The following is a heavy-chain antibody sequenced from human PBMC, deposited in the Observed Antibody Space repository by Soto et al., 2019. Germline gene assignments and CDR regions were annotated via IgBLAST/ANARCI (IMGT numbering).Heavy chain of an antibody. CDR2: TYYRSKWYN. CDR3: ARGLLPIVVVPAAIHLAFDI. V-gene: IGHV6-1*01. D-gene: IGHD2-2*01. CDR1: GDSVSSNSAA. Sequence: SQTLLLTCAISGDSVSSNSAAWNWIRQSPSRGLEWLGRTYYRSKWYNDYAVSVKSRITINPDTSKNQFSLQLNSVTPEDTAVYYCARGLLPIVVVPAAIHLAFDIWGQGTMVTVSS. J-gene: IGHJ3*02.